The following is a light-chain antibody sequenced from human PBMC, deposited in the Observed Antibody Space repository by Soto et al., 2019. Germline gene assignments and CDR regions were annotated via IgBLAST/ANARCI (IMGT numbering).Light chain of an antibody. V-gene: IGKV1-5*01. CDR2: DAS. J-gene: IGKJ4*01. CDR1: QSISTW. CDR3: QQYNNRPLT. Sequence: VGRVKSTGGARQSISTWLAWYQQKPGKAPKLLIYDASSLESGVPSRFSGSGSGTVFTLTISSLQSEDFAVYYCQQYNNRPLTFGGRTNV.